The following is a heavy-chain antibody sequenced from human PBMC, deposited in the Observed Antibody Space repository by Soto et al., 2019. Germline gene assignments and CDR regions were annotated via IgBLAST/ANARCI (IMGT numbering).Heavy chain of an antibody. CDR2: INSDGTTT. Sequence: LRLSCATSGFTFSNTWMHWVRQAPGKGLVWVSHINSDGTTTTYADSVKGRFTISRDNAKNTVHLQMNSLRAEDTAVYYCATDGSYAQHVWGQGXTVTVYS. CDR1: GFTFSNTW. CDR3: ATDGSYAQHV. V-gene: IGHV3-74*01. J-gene: IGHJ6*02. D-gene: IGHD2-2*01.